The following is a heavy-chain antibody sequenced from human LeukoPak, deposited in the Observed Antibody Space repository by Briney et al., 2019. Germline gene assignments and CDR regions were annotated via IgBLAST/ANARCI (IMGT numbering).Heavy chain of an antibody. V-gene: IGHV4-39*07. CDR3: ARFNYDILTGYAFDI. CDR2: IYYSGTT. CDR1: GGSISSGTYY. J-gene: IGHJ3*02. Sequence: SETLSLTCTVSGGSISSGTYYWGWVRQPPGKGLEWIGTIYYSGTTYYNPSLKSRVTISVDTSKNQFSLKLSSVTAADTAVYYCARFNYDILTGYAFDIWGQGTMVTVSS. D-gene: IGHD3-9*01.